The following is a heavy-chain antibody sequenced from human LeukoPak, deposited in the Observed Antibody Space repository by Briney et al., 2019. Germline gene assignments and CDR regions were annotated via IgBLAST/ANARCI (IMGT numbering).Heavy chain of an antibody. Sequence: GASVKVSCKASGYTFTSYYMHWVRQAPGQGLEWMGWINPNSGGTNYAQKFQGRVTMTRDTSISTAYMELSRLRSDDTAVYYCARDTVRGTMIVVVPFDYWGQGTLVTVSS. CDR3: ARDTVRGTMIVVVPFDY. V-gene: IGHV1-2*02. CDR2: INPNSGGT. CDR1: GYTFTSYY. D-gene: IGHD3-22*01. J-gene: IGHJ4*02.